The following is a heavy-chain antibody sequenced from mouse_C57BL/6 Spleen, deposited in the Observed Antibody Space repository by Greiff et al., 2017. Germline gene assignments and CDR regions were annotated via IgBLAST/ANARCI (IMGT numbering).Heavy chain of an antibody. J-gene: IGHJ3*01. Sequence: VKLQESGAELVKPGASVKMSCKASGYTFTTYPIEWMKQNHGKSLEWIGNFHPYNDDTKYNEKFKGKATLTVEKSSSTVYLELSRLTSDDSAVYYCARKYYGSSYGFAYWGQGTLVTVSA. D-gene: IGHD1-1*01. CDR3: ARKYYGSSYGFAY. CDR1: GYTFTTYP. V-gene: IGHV1-47*01. CDR2: FHPYNDDT.